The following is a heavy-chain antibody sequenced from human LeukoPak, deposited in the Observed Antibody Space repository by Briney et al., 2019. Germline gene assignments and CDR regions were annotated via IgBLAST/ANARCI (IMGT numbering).Heavy chain of an antibody. J-gene: IGHJ6*02. CDR3: ARVGGTNYYYYGMDV. V-gene: IGHV4-59*01. D-gene: IGHD4-23*01. Sequence: PSETLSLTCTVSGGSISSYYWSWIRQPPGKGLEWIGYIYYSGSTNYNPSLKSRVTISVNTSKNQFSLKLSSVTAADTAVYYCARVGGTNYYYYGMDVWGQGTTVTVSS. CDR2: IYYSGST. CDR1: GGSISSYY.